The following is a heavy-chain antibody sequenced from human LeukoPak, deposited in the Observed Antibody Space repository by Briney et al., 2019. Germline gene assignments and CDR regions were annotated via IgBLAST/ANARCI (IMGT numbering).Heavy chain of an antibody. CDR2: MHYSGDS. Sequence: SETLSLTCTVSGNSISSFFWSWIRQPPGKGLEWTGSMHYSGDSKYNPSLRSRVSLSIDTSKQQFSLRLSSVTAADTAVYYCARDLELERNRWNYFESWGQGALVTVSS. CDR1: GNSISSFF. D-gene: IGHD1-1*01. V-gene: IGHV4-59*01. J-gene: IGHJ4*02. CDR3: ARDLELERNRWNYFES.